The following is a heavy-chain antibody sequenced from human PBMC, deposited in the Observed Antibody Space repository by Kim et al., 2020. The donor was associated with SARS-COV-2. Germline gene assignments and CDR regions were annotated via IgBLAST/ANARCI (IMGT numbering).Heavy chain of an antibody. CDR3: TSLSSESVGY. CDR1: GFTFSTYG. Sequence: GVSLRPSCAASGFTFSTYGMHWVRQAPGKGLEWVAVIWYDGSREDYADSVKGRFTISRDNSKNTLYLQMNSLRAEDTAIYYCTSLSSESVGYWGQGTLVTVSS. V-gene: IGHV3-33*01. D-gene: IGHD1-26*01. J-gene: IGHJ4*02. CDR2: IWYDGSRE.